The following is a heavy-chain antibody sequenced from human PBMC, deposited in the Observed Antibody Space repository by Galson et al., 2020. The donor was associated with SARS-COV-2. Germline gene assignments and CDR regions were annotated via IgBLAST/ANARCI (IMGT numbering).Heavy chain of an antibody. J-gene: IGHJ6*03. CDR2: ISSSSSTI. Sequence: GGSLRLCCAASGFTFSSYSMNWVRQAPGKGLEWVSYISSSSSTIYYADSVKGRFTISRDNAKNSLYLQMNSLRDEDTAVYYCARATHRRYYYYYMDVWGKGTTVTVSS. V-gene: IGHV3-48*02. D-gene: IGHD3-16*02. CDR3: ARATHRRYYYYYMDV. CDR1: GFTFSSYS.